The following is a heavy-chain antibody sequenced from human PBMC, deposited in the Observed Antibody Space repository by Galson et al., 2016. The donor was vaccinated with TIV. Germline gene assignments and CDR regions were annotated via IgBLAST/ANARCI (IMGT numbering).Heavy chain of an antibody. CDR3: ARDMGGYFQRHKFDY. CDR2: ISYDGSNK. V-gene: IGHV3-30*04. Sequence: SLRLSCAASGITFSMYALHWVRQAPGKGLEWVALISYDGSNKDYADSVKGRFTISRDNSKNTLYLHMSSLRAEDTAVYYCARDMGGYFQRHKFDYWGQGTLSPSPQ. J-gene: IGHJ4*02. D-gene: IGHD1-26*01. CDR1: GITFSMYA.